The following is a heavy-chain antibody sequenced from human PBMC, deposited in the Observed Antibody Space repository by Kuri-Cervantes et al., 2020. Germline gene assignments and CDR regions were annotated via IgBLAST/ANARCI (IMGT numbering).Heavy chain of an antibody. CDR1: GGSISTYY. Sequence: GSLRLSCTVSGGSISTYYWSWIRQPPGKGLEWIGYIYYSGGTNYNPSLESRVTISVDKSKNQFSLKLSSVTAADTAVYYCASARYSYDFDYWGQGTLVTVSS. CDR3: ASARYSYDFDY. J-gene: IGHJ4*02. D-gene: IGHD5-18*01. CDR2: IYYSGGT. V-gene: IGHV4-59*12.